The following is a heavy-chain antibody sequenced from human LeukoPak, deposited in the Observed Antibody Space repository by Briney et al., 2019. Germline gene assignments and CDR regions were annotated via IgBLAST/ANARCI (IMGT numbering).Heavy chain of an antibody. V-gene: IGHV4-59*01. Sequence: PSETLSLTCTVSGGSISSYYWSWIRQPPGKGLEWIGYIYYSGSTNYNPSLKSRVTISVDTSKKQFSLKLSSVTAADTAVYYCARGGVAAAGRPFDYWGQGTLVTVSS. J-gene: IGHJ4*02. CDR2: IYYSGST. D-gene: IGHD6-13*01. CDR1: GGSISSYY. CDR3: ARGGVAAAGRPFDY.